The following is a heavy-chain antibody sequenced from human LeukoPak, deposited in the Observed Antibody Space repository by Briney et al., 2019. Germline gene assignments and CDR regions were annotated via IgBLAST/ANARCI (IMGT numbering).Heavy chain of an antibody. D-gene: IGHD3-10*01. CDR2: ISYDGSNK. Sequence: GGSLRLSCAASGFTFSSYGMHWVRQAPGKGLGWVAVISYDGSNKYYADSVKGRFTISRDNSKNTLYLQMNSLRAEDTAVYYCAKDLMVRGVINYFDYWGQGTLVTVSS. CDR1: GFTFSSYG. J-gene: IGHJ4*02. V-gene: IGHV3-30*18. CDR3: AKDLMVRGVINYFDY.